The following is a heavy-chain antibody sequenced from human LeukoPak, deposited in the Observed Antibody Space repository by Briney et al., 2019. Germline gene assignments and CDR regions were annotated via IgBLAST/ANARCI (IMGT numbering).Heavy chain of an antibody. CDR2: ISGDGGNT. V-gene: IGHV3-43*02. CDR1: GFTFDDYA. D-gene: IGHD2-2*01. Sequence: PGGSLRLSCAASGFTFDDYAMHSVRQAPGEGLEWVSLISGDGGNTYYADSVKGRFTISRDNSKNSLYLRMNSLRTEDTALYYCAKDTRNYAEFDFWGQGALVTV. J-gene: IGHJ4*02. CDR3: AKDTRNYAEFDF.